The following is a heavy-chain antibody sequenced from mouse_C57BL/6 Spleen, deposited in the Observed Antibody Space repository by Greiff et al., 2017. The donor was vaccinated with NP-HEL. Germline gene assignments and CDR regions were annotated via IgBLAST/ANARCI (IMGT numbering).Heavy chain of an antibody. CDR2: LDPEDGDT. J-gene: IGHJ2*01. CDR3: TTGGTGTYYFDY. V-gene: IGHV14-1*01. Sequence: EVQLQQSGAELVRPGASVKLSCTASGFNIKDYYMHWVKQRPEQGLEWIGRLDPEDGDTEYAPKFQGKATMTADTSSNTAYLQLSSLTSEDTAVYYCTTGGTGTYYFDYWGQGTTLTVSS. D-gene: IGHD4-1*01. CDR1: GFNIKDYY.